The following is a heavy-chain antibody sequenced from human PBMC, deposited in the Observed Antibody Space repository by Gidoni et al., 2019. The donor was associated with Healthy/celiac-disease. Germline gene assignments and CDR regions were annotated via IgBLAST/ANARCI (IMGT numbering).Heavy chain of an antibody. V-gene: IGHV1-24*01. CDR3: ATSLQLWSYYGMDV. Sequence: QVKLVQSGTEVKKPGASVKVSCKVSGYTLTELSMHWVRQAPGKGLELMVGFDPEDGETIYAQKFQCRVTMTEDTSTDTAYMELSSLRPEDTAVYYCATSLQLWSYYGMDVWGQGTTVTVSS. CDR2: FDPEDGET. CDR1: GYTLTELS. J-gene: IGHJ6*02. D-gene: IGHD5-18*01.